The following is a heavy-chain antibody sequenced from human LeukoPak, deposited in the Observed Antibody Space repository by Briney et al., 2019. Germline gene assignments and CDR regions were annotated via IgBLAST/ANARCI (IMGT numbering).Heavy chain of an antibody. CDR3: ANPYDSSGYAYY. D-gene: IGHD3-22*01. CDR2: ISGSGGST. V-gene: IGHV3-23*01. Sequence: QSGGSLRLSCAASGFTFSSYAMSWVRQAPGKGLEWVSAISGSGGSTYYADSVKGRFTISRDNSKNTLYLQMNSLRAEDTAVYYCANPYDSSGYAYYWGQGTLVTVSS. J-gene: IGHJ4*02. CDR1: GFTFSSYA.